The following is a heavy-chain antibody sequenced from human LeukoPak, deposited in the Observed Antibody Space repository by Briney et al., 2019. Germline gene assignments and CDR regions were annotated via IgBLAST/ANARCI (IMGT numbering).Heavy chain of an antibody. D-gene: IGHD5-12*01. V-gene: IGHV4-30-4*01. J-gene: IGHJ4*02. CDR1: GGSISSGDYY. CDR3: ARHVMGYSGYDLIGSEIDY. Sequence: PSETLSLTCTVSGGSISSGDYYWSWIRQPPGKGLEWIGYIYYIGNTFYNPSLKSRVTISVDTSKNQFSLKLSSVTAADTAVYYCARHVMGYSGYDLIGSEIDYWGQGTLVTVSS. CDR2: IYYIGNT.